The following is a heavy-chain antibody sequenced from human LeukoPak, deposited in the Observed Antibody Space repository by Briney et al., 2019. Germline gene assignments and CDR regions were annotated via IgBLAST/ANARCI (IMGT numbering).Heavy chain of an antibody. CDR2: VNPRSGDT. Sequence: GASVTLSCETSGYDFTGFYMHWVRQAPGQGLEWMGYVNPRSGDTNYAQKFQGRVRMTTDTSIGTASMELSWLRSDDTAVYYCARDGKSNWYWGQGTLVTVSS. D-gene: IGHD1-1*01. CDR1: GYDFTGFY. J-gene: IGHJ4*02. V-gene: IGHV1-2*02. CDR3: ARDGKSNWY.